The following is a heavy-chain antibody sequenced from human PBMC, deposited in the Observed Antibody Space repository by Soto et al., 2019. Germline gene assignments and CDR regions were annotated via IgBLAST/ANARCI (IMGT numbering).Heavy chain of an antibody. Sequence: GASVKVSCKVSGYTLTELSMHWVRQAPGKGLEWMGGFDPEDGETIYAQKFQGRVTVTEDTSTDTAYMELSSLRSEDTAVYYCATDLRIAVAPGRVRFDPRGQGTLVTVSS. CDR3: ATDLRIAVAPGRVRFDP. V-gene: IGHV1-24*01. CDR1: GYTLTELS. CDR2: FDPEDGET. J-gene: IGHJ5*02. D-gene: IGHD6-19*01.